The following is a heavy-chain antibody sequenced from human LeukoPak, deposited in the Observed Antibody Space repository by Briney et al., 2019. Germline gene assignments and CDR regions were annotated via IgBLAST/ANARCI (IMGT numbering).Heavy chain of an antibody. J-gene: IGHJ6*03. CDR2: MNPNTGNT. D-gene: IGHD6-13*01. Sequence: ASVKVSCKASGYTFTSYHIHWVRQATGQGLEWMGWMNPNTGNTVYAQRFQGRVTMTGNTSISTAYMELRSLRSDDTAVYYCARALVDSSSWYLHYYYYMDVWGKGTTVTVSS. CDR3: ARALVDSSSWYLHYYYYMDV. V-gene: IGHV1-8*01. CDR1: GYTFTSYH.